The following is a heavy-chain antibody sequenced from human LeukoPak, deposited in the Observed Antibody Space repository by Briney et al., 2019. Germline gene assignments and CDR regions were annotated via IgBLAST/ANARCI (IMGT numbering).Heavy chain of an antibody. CDR3: ARAIWFGEGHDY. V-gene: IGHV4-61*02. J-gene: IGHJ4*02. Sequence: SETLSLTCTVSGGSISSGSYYWSWIRQPAGKGLEWIGRIYISGTTNYNPSLKSRVTISVDTSKNQFSLKLSSVTAADTAMYYCARAIWFGEGHDYWGQGTLVTVSS. CDR1: GGSISSGSYY. CDR2: IYISGTT. D-gene: IGHD3-10*01.